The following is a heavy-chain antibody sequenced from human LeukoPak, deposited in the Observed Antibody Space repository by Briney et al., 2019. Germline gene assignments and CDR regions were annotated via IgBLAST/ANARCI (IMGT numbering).Heavy chain of an antibody. J-gene: IGHJ4*02. CDR1: CGPIRGSWYY. CDR3: ARHYGP. D-gene: IGHD3-10*01. V-gene: IGHV4-39*01. CDR2: IYYSGST. Sequence: SENLSLTCTGPCGPIRGSWYYWGWIRQPPGKGLEWIGSIYYSGSTYYNPSLKSRVTISVDTSKNQFSLKLNSVTATDTAVYYCARHYGPWGQGTLATVSS.